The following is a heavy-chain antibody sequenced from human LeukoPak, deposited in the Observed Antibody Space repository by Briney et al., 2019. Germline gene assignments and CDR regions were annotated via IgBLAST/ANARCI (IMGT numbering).Heavy chain of an antibody. CDR2: IYYRGST. J-gene: IGHJ4*02. V-gene: IGHV4-61*01. CDR3: ARYDRSAFTHDF. Sequence: SETLSLTCTVSGGSISSSSYYWSWIRHPPGKGLEWIGYIYYRGSTKYNSSIKSRVTISMDTSKNQFSLTLRAATASDTAVYYCARYDRSAFTHDFWGQGTLVTVSS. CDR1: GGSISSSSYY. D-gene: IGHD3-22*01.